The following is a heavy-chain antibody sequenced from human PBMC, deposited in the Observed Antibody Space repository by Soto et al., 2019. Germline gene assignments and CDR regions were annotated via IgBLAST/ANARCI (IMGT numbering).Heavy chain of an antibody. V-gene: IGHV3-33*01. D-gene: IGHD1-26*01. J-gene: IGHJ6*02. CDR2: IWYDGSNK. CDR1: GFTFSSYG. CDR3: ARDLGSYYGGGYYYGMDV. Sequence: QVQLVESGGGVVQPGRSLRLSCAASGFTFSSYGMHWVRQAPGKGLEWVAVIWYDGSNKYYADSVKGPFTISRDNFKNTLSLHMNSLRAENTAVYHCARDLGSYYGGGYYYGMDVWGQGTTVTVSS.